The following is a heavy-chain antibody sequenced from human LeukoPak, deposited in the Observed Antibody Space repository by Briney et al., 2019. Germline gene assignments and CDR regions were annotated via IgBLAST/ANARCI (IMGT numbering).Heavy chain of an antibody. CDR1: GFTFSDYS. CDR3: AKSSLGIMGDFDY. J-gene: IGHJ4*02. V-gene: IGHV3-23*01. Sequence: PGGSLRLSCAASGFTFSDYSMSWIRQAPGKGLEWVSAISGSGGSTYYADSVKGRFTISRDNSKNTLYLQMNSLRAEDTAVYYCAKSSLGIMGDFDYWGQGTLVTVSS. D-gene: IGHD3-16*01. CDR2: ISGSGGST.